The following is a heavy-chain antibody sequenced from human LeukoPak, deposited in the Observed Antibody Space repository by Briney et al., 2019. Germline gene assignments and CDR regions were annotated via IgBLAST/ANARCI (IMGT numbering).Heavy chain of an antibody. CDR1: GFTFNSYW. Sequence: GGSLRLSCAASGFTFNSYWMSWVRQAPGKGLEWVANIKQDGSEKYYVDSVKGRFTISRDNAKNSLYLQMNSLRAEDTAVYYCARDDCSSISCYHNWFDPWGQGTLVTVSS. D-gene: IGHD2-2*01. CDR3: ARDDCSSISCYHNWFDP. J-gene: IGHJ5*02. V-gene: IGHV3-7*01. CDR2: IKQDGSEK.